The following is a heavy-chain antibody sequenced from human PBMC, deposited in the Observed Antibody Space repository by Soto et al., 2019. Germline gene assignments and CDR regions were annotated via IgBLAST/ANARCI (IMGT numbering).Heavy chain of an antibody. CDR3: ARDGVILTTFGGVTTRGNGMDV. V-gene: IGHV4-4*07. CDR2: IYSSGST. J-gene: IGHJ6*02. CDR1: GGSINNNF. Sequence: SETLSLTCTVSGGSINNNFWTWVRQPAGKGLEWIGRIYSSGSTDCNPSLKSRVTLSVDTSKNQFSLKLSSVTAADTAVYYCARDGVILTTFGGVTTRGNGMDVWGQGTTVTVSS. D-gene: IGHD3-16*01.